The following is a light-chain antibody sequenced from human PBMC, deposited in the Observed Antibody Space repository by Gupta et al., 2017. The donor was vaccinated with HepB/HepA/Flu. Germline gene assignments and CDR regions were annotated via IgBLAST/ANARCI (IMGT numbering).Light chain of an antibody. J-gene: IGLJ2*01. CDR1: SSHIGTYF. CDR2: RNS. Sequence: QSVLTPPPSASGSPGQRVTISCSGVSSHIGTYFVYWYQHVPGTAPKLLIYRNSQRASGVPDRFSGSKSGTSATLAISGLRSEDEADYYCAVWDDSRNTPELGGGTKLTVL. V-gene: IGLV1-47*01. CDR3: AVWDDSRNTPE.